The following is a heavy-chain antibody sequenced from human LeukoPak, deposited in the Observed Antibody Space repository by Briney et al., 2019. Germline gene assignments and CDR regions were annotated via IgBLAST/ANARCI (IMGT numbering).Heavy chain of an antibody. J-gene: IGHJ5*02. CDR3: ARERSYFDVDSNWFDP. CDR1: GGSISSYY. Sequence: SETLSLTCTVSGGSISSYYWSWIRQHPGKGLEWFGYIYYSGSTYYNPSLKSRVTISVDTSKNQFSLKLSSVTAADTAVYYCARERSYFDVDSNWFDPWGQGTLVTVSS. CDR2: IYYSGST. D-gene: IGHD3-10*01. V-gene: IGHV4-59*06.